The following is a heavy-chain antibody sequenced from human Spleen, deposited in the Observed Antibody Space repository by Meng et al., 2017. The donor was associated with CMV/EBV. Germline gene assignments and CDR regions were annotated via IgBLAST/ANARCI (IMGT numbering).Heavy chain of an antibody. CDR1: GFTVSSNY. CDR2: VHHSGNT. J-gene: IGHJ4*02. D-gene: IGHD1-26*01. Sequence: GSLRLSCAASGFTVSSNYMIWVRQAPGKRLEWIGSVHHSGNTYFRPSLKSRATISVDTSNNQFSLRLSSVTATDTAMYYCARSIVAPTVYFENWGQGTLVTVSS. CDR3: ARSIVAPTVYFEN. V-gene: IGHV4-59*02.